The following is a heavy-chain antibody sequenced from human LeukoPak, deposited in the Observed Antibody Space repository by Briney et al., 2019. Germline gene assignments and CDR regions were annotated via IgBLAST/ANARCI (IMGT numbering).Heavy chain of an antibody. CDR1: GFTFSNAW. V-gene: IGHV3-15*01. D-gene: IGHD6-19*01. J-gene: IGHJ4*02. CDR2: IKSKTDGGTT. CDR3: TTDPGAVAGRN. Sequence: GGSLRLSCAASGFTFSNAWMTWVRQAPGKGLELVGRIKSKTDGGTTDYAAPVKGRFTISRDDSKNTLYLQMNSLKTEDTAVYYCTTDPGAVAGRNWGQGTLVTVSS.